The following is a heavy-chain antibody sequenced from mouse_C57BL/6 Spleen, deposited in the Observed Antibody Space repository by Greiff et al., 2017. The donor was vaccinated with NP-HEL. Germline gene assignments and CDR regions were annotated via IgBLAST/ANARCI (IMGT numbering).Heavy chain of an antibody. J-gene: IGHJ1*03. CDR1: GYTFTSHW. D-gene: IGHD1-1*01. CDR3: ARSCLITTVVDWYFDV. CDR2: IFPGSGST. V-gene: IGHV1-56*01. Sequence: VQLQQSGPELVRPGASVKISCKAPGYTFTSHWMQWVRQRPGQGLEWIGEIFPGSGSTYYNEKFKGKATLTVDTSSSTAYMQLSSLTSEDSAVYFCARSCLITTVVDWYFDVWGTGTTVTVSS.